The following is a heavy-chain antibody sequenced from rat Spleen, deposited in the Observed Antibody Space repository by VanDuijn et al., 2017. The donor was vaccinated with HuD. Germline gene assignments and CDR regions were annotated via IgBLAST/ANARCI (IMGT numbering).Heavy chain of an antibody. J-gene: IGHJ4*01. CDR1: GFSITSNY. CDR2: ISYSGST. D-gene: IGHD1-5*01. Sequence: EVQLQESGPGLVKPSQSLSLTCSVTGFSITSNYWAWIRKFPGNKMEWIGHISYSGSTSYNPSLKSRISITRDTSKNQFFLQLNSVTTEDTATYYCARYGTYYYLMDAWGQGASVTVSS. CDR3: ARYGTYYYLMDA. V-gene: IGHV3-1*01.